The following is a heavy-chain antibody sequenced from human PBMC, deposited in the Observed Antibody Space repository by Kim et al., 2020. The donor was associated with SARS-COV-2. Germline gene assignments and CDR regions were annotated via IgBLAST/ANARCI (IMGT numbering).Heavy chain of an antibody. CDR1: GYTFTSYY. J-gene: IGHJ4*02. CDR2: INPSGGST. D-gene: IGHD2-2*01. V-gene: IGHV1-46*01. CDR3: ARELRSLDCSSTSCSMPGGFDY. Sequence: ASVKVSCKASGYTFTSYYMHWVRQAPGQGLEWMGIINPSGGSTSYAQKFQGRVTMTRDTSTSTVYMELSSLRSEDTAVYYCARELRSLDCSSTSCSMPGGFDYWGQGTLVTVSS.